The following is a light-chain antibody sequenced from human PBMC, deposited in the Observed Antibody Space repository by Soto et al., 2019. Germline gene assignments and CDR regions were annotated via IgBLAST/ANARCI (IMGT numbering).Light chain of an antibody. J-gene: IGLJ1*01. CDR2: QTN. CDR3: AAWDDSLSGFYV. CDR1: TSNIETNT. Sequence: QSVLTQPPSASGTPGQRVTISCSGSTSNIETNTVNWYQQFPGRAPTLLIFQTNQRPSGVPDRFSGSKSGASASLAISGLRSEDEADYYCAAWDDSLSGFYVFGTGTKLTVL. V-gene: IGLV1-44*01.